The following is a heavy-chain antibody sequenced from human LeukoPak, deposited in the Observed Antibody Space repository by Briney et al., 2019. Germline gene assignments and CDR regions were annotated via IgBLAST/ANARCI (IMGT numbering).Heavy chain of an antibody. CDR2: ISSSSSYI. V-gene: IGHV3-21*01. CDR3: ARDLEWELLAGNWFDP. D-gene: IGHD1-26*01. CDR1: GFTFSSYS. J-gene: IGHJ5*02. Sequence: GGSLRLSCAASGFTFSSYSMNWVRQAPGKGLEWVSSISSSSSYIYYADSVKGRFTISRDNAKNSLYLQMNSLRAEDTAVYYCARDLEWELLAGNWFDPWGQGTLVTVSS.